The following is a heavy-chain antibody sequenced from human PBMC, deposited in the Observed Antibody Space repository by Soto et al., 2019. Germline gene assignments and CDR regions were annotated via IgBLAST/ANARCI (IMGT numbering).Heavy chain of an antibody. J-gene: IGHJ4*02. CDR2: IYYSGRT. CDR3: ARGHLGITTTGTWYDFDY. Sequence: WTWIRQPPGKGLEYIGYIYYSGRTYYNPSLKSRVTISVDTSKNQFSLKLSFVTAADTAVYYCARGHLGITTTGTWYDFDYWGQGTLVTVSS. V-gene: IGHV4-59*01. D-gene: IGHD2-15*01.